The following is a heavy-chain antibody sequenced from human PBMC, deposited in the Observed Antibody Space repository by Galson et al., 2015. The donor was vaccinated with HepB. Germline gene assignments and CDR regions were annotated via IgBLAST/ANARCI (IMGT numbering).Heavy chain of an antibody. J-gene: IGHJ2*01. CDR1: GSTFSDYY. CDR3: AREERGGNKLRYFDL. CDR2: ISSSGSTI. Sequence: SLRLSCAASGSTFSDYYMSWIRQAPGKGLEWVSYISSSGSTIYYADSVKGRFTISRDNAKNSLYLQMNSLRAEDTAVYYCAREERGGNKLRYFDLWGRGTLVTVSS. V-gene: IGHV3-11*01. D-gene: IGHD4-23*01.